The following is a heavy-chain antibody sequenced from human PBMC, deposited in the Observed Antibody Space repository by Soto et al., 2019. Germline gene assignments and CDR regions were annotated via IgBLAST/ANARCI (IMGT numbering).Heavy chain of an antibody. J-gene: IGHJ4*02. CDR1: GFIFNAYA. V-gene: IGHV3-23*01. CDR3: ARVASDYINSADH. Sequence: EVQLLESGGGLVQPGGSLRLSCAASGFIFNAYAMNWVRQAPGKGLVWVSAIGGSGGNTYYAASVKGRFTISRDNSKDTVDMEMNRLRVDDTAVYFCARVASDYINSADHWGQGILVTVSS. D-gene: IGHD4-4*01. CDR2: IGGSGGNT.